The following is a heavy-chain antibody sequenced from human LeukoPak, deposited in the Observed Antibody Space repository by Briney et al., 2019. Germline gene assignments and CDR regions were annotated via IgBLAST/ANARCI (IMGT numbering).Heavy chain of an antibody. CDR3: AHVPMVRDQGMNWFDP. D-gene: IGHD3-10*01. V-gene: IGHV2-5*02. CDR2: IYWGDDK. CDR1: GFSLSTSGVG. Sequence: ESGPTLVKPTQTLTLTCTFSGFSLSTSGVGVGWIRQPPGKALEWLALIYWGDDKRYSPSLKSRLTITKDTSKNQVVLTMTNMDPVDTATYYCAHVPMVRDQGMNWFDPWGQGTLVTVSS. J-gene: IGHJ5*02.